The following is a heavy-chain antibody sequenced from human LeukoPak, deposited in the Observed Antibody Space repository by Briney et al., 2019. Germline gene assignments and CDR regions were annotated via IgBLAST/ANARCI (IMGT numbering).Heavy chain of an antibody. CDR1: GFTFSKAR. CDR2: IKSKTDGGTT. Sequence: WGAPRLSCGAPGFTFSKARVSWGRPAPGEGVGWVGRIKSKTDGGTTDYAAPVKGRFTISRDDSKNTLYLQMNSLKTEDTAVCYCTTGGYGDYTFDYWGQGTLVTVSS. J-gene: IGHJ4*02. V-gene: IGHV3-15*01. D-gene: IGHD4-17*01. CDR3: TTGGYGDYTFDY.